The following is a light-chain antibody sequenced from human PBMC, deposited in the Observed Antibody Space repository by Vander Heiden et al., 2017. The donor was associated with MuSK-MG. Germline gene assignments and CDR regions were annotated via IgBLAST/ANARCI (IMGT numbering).Light chain of an antibody. J-gene: IGKJ4*01. Sequence: IQMTQSPSSLSASVGDRVTITCRASQSISSYLNWYQQKPGKAPKLLIYGASSLQSGVPSRFSGSGSGTDFTLTISRLQPEDFATYYCQQRDSTLLTFGGGTKVEIK. V-gene: IGKV1-39*01. CDR2: GAS. CDR3: QQRDSTLLT. CDR1: QSISSY.